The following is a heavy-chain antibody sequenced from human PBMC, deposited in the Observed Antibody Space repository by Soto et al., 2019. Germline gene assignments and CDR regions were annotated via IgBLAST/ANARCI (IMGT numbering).Heavy chain of an antibody. D-gene: IGHD3-22*01. J-gene: IGHJ4*02. CDR1: GFAFSSYA. CDR2: ISGSGGST. V-gene: IGHV3-23*01. Sequence: GGSLRLSCAASGFAFSSYAMSWFRQAPGKGLEWVSSISGSGGSTYYADSVKGRFTISRDNSKNTLYLQMNSLRAEDTAVYYCAKARYYDSTGYLYYFDYWGQGTLVTVSS. CDR3: AKARYYDSTGYLYYFDY.